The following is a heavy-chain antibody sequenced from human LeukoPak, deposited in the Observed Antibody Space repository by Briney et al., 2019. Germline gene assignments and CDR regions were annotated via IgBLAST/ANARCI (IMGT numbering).Heavy chain of an antibody. CDR1: GGSISSYY. D-gene: IGHD6-13*01. CDR3: ERGEAAGSFDY. J-gene: IGHJ4*02. CDR2: IYYSGST. V-gene: IGHV4-59*08. Sequence: KPSETLSLTGTASGGSISSYYWSWIRQPPGKVLEWIGFIYYSGSTNYNPSLKSRVTISVDTSKNKFSLQLSTVTAADTAVYYCERGEAAGSFDYWGQGTLVTVSS.